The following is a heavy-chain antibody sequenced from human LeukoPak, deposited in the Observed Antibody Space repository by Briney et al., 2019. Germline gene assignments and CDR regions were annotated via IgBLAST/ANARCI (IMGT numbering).Heavy chain of an antibody. J-gene: IGHJ4*02. CDR2: VNPNSGGT. CDR1: GYPFTHHY. V-gene: IGHV1-2*06. Sequence: GASVRVSFKASGYPFTHHYIHWVRPAPGQGLAWMGRVNPNSGGTNYAQKFQGRVTLTRDSSISTAYMELSRLRSDDTAVYYCARDSADRRVVVITLPFDYWGQGTVVTVSS. D-gene: IGHD2-21*01. CDR3: ARDSADRRVVVITLPFDY.